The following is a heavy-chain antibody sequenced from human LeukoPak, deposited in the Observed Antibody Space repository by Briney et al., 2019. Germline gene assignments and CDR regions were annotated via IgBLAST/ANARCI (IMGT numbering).Heavy chain of an antibody. CDR3: AIITGYSSGWYLRAFDI. J-gene: IGHJ3*02. CDR2: VSGSGSTV. Sequence: GGSLGLSCAASGFTFSDHIMNWVRQLPGKRLEWVAYVSGSGSTVYYADSVKGRFTISRDNSKNTLYLQMNSLRAEDTAVYYCAIITGYSSGWYLRAFDIWGQGTMVTVSS. V-gene: IGHV3-48*01. CDR1: GFTFSDHI. D-gene: IGHD6-19*01.